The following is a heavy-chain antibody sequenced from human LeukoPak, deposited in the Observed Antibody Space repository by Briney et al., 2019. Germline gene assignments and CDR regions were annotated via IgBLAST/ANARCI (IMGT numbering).Heavy chain of an antibody. V-gene: IGHV4-34*01. Sequence: SETLSLTYAVYGGSFSGYYWSWIRQPPGKGLEWIGEINHSGSTNYNPSLKSRVTISVDTSKNQFSLKLSSVTAADTAVYYCARGYSNYYYYYMDVWGKGTTVTVSS. CDR1: GGSFSGYY. D-gene: IGHD4-11*01. CDR2: INHSGST. J-gene: IGHJ6*03. CDR3: ARGYSNYYYYYMDV.